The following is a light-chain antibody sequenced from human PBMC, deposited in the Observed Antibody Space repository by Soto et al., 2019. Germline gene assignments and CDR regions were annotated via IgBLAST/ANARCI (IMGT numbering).Light chain of an antibody. V-gene: IGKV4-1*01. Sequence: DIVMTQSPDSLAVSLVERATINCKSSQSVLYSSNNKNYLAWYQQKPGQPPKLLIYWASTRESWVPDRFSGSGSGTDFTLTISSLQAEDVAVYYCQQYYSTPLTLGGGTKVDIK. CDR1: QSVLYSSNNKNY. J-gene: IGKJ4*01. CDR3: QQYYSTPLT. CDR2: WAS.